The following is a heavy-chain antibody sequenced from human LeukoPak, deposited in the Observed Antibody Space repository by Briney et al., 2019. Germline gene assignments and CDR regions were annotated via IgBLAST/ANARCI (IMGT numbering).Heavy chain of an antibody. CDR2: ISSSSSYI. V-gene: IGHV3-21*01. Sequence: RTGGSLRLSCAASGFTFSSYSMNWVRQAPGKGLEWVSSISSSSSYIYYADSVKGRFTISRDNAKNSLYLQMNSLRAEDTAVYYCARPRGGGSSWVFDYWGQGTLVTVSS. J-gene: IGHJ4*02. D-gene: IGHD6-13*01. CDR1: GFTFSSYS. CDR3: ARPRGGGSSWVFDY.